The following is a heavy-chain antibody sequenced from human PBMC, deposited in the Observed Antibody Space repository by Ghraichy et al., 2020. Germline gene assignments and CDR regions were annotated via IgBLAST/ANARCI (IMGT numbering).Heavy chain of an antibody. CDR2: INSDGSGT. V-gene: IGHV3-74*01. D-gene: IGHD4-17*01. CDR1: GFTFSSYW. CDR3: ARGVTI. J-gene: IGHJ4*03. Sequence: GGSLRLSCAASGFTFSSYWMHWVRQAPGKGLVWVSLINSDGSGTSYADSVKGRFTISRDNAKNTLYLQMNSLRAEDTAVYYCARGVTIWGQGTLVTVSS.